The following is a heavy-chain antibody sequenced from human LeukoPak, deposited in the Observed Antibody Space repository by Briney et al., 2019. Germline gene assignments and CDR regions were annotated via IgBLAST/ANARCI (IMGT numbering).Heavy chain of an antibody. CDR2: LFYSGST. Sequence: SETLSLTCTVSGGTISSYYWSWIRQPPGKGLEWIAYLFYSGSTDYNPSLESRVTISVDTSKNQFSLKLRSVTAADTAVYYCATVAVIRGVTYFDYWGQGTLVTVSS. CDR1: GGTISSYY. CDR3: ATVAVIRGVTYFDY. V-gene: IGHV4-59*01. D-gene: IGHD3-10*01. J-gene: IGHJ4*02.